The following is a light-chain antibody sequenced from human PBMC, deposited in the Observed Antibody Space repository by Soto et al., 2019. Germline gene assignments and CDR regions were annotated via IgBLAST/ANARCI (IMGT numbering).Light chain of an antibody. V-gene: IGLV2-14*01. CDR2: EVS. CDR1: SSDFGAYTR. Sequence: QSALTQPASVSGPPGQSITISCTGTSSDFGAYTRVPWYQQVPGKAPKLMIFEVSNRPSGVSNRLCGSKSGNTASLTISGLQAEDEADYYCCSYTSMKTWVFVGR. J-gene: IGLJ3*02. CDR3: CSYTSMKTWV.